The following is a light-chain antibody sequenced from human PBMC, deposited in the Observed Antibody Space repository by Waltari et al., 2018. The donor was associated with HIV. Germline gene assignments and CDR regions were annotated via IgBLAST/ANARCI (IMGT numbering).Light chain of an antibody. CDR1: SSDIAGYNY. CDR3: SSYAPTNKFYVL. Sequence: QSALTHPPSASGSPGQSVTISCTGTSSDIAGYNYVSWSQQHPGKARKLIMTEVTKRPSGVPDRFSGSKSGNTASLTVSGLQAEDEAHYYCSSYAPTNKFYVLFGGGTTLTVL. J-gene: IGLJ2*01. CDR2: EVT. V-gene: IGLV2-8*01.